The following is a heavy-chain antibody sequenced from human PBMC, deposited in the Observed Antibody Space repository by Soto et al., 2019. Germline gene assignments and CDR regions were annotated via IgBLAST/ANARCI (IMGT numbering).Heavy chain of an antibody. Sequence: SETLSLTCTVSGGSISSSSYYWGWIRQPPGKGLEWIGSIYYSGSTYYNPSLKSRVTISVDTSKNQFSLKLSSVTAADTAVYYCARHYTSYYYYGMDVWGQGTTVT. CDR1: GGSISSSSYY. CDR3: ARHYTSYYYYGMDV. CDR2: IYYSGST. V-gene: IGHV4-39*01. D-gene: IGHD3-16*01. J-gene: IGHJ6*02.